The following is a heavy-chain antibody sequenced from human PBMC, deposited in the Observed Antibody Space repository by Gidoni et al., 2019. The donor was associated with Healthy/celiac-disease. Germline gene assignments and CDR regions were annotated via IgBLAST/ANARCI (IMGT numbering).Heavy chain of an antibody. V-gene: IGHV3-48*02. J-gene: IGHJ4*02. D-gene: IGHD3-22*01. CDR1: GFPFSSHG. CDR2: ISSSSSTI. CDR3: ARDGYYYDSSGYVHFDY. Sequence: ELQLVESGGGLVQPGCSLRLSCSASGFPFSSHGRNWVRQAPGKRLERVSYISSSSSTIYYADAVKGRFTISRDNAKNLRYLKMNSLRDEDTAGYYCARDGYYYDSSGYVHFDYWGQGTLVTVSS.